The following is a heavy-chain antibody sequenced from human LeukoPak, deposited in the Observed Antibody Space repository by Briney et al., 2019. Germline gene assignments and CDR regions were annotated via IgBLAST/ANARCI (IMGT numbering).Heavy chain of an antibody. D-gene: IGHD1-1*01. CDR2: ISPSGGST. CDR3: ARHSLPGKTPFDY. V-gene: IGHV1-46*01. CDR1: GYTFTSYY. Sequence: ASVKVSCKASGYTFTSYYIHWVRQAPEQGPEWVGIISPSGGSTSYAQKFQGRVTMTRDTSTSTVYMDLTSLRSDDTAMYYCARHSLPGKTPFDYWGQGTLVTVSS. J-gene: IGHJ4*02.